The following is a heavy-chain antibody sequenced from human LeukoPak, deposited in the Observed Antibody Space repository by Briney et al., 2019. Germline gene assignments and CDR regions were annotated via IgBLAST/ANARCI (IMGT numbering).Heavy chain of an antibody. D-gene: IGHD5-18*01. CDR2: IFGSGGSP. CDR3: GKTTVGYSSGQKPAWPVDF. V-gene: IGHV3-23*01. CDR1: GFTFGSHA. Sequence: GGSLRLSCEASGFTFGSHAMYWVRQAPGRGLEWVAGIFGSGGSPHYADSVKGRFTISRDNPRNTVYLQINSLRDDDTAVYYCGKTTVGYSSGQKPAWPVDFWGQGTLVTVSS. J-gene: IGHJ4*02.